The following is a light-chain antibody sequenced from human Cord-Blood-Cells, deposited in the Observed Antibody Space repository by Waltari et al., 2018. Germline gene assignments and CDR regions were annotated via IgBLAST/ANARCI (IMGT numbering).Light chain of an antibody. J-gene: IGLJ3*02. V-gene: IGLV2-14*01. CDR3: SSYTSSSTRV. Sequence: QSALTQPASVSGSPGQSITISCTGTSSDVGGYNYSSWYQQHPGKAPKLMIYAVSNRPPGVSNRFSGSKSGNTASLTISGLQAEDEADYYCSSYTSSSTRVFGGGTKLTVL. CDR2: AVS. CDR1: SSDVGGYNY.